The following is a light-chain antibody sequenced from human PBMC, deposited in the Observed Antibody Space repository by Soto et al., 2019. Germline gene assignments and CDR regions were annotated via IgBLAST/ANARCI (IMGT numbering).Light chain of an antibody. J-gene: IGKJ1*01. Sequence: DIQMTQSLSTLSASVGDRVTITCRASQSISSWLAWYQQKPGKAPKLLIYKASSLESGVPSRFSGSGSGTEFTLTISSLQPDDFATYYCQQYNSQWTFGQGTKVEIK. CDR2: KAS. CDR3: QQYNSQWT. CDR1: QSISSW. V-gene: IGKV1-5*03.